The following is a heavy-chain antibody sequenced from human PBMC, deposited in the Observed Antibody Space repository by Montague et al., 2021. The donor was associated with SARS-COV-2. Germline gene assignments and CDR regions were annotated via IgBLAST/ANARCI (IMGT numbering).Heavy chain of an antibody. J-gene: IGHJ6*02. V-gene: IGHV4-34*01. CDR2: INYSGST. CDR3: ARGRLILLWFGELLSRGDYYGMDV. D-gene: IGHD3-10*01. Sequence: SETLSLTCAVYGGSFSGYYWSWIRQPPGKGLEWIGEINYSGSTNYNPSLKSRVTISVDTSKNQFSLKLSSVTAADTAVYYCARGRLILLWFGELLSRGDYYGMDVWGQGTTVTVSS. CDR1: GGSFSGYY.